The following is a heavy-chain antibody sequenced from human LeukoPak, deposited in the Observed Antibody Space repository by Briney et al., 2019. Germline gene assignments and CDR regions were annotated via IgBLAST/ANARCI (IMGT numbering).Heavy chain of an antibody. CDR2: IYYSGST. V-gene: IGHV4-39*01. CDR1: GGSISSSSYY. Sequence: PSETLSLTCTVSGGSISSSSYYWGWIRQPPGKGLEWIGSIYYSGSTYYNPSLKSRVTISVDTSKNQFSLKLSSVTAADTAVYYCARVLYDFWSGYDYWGQGTLVTVSS. CDR3: ARVLYDFWSGYDY. J-gene: IGHJ4*02. D-gene: IGHD3-3*01.